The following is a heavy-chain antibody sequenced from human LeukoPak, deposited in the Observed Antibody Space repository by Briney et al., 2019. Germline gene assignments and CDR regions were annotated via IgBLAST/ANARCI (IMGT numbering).Heavy chain of an antibody. CDR1: GGSLIIYY. CDR2: IYTSGST. V-gene: IGHV4-4*07. D-gene: IGHD1-26*01. J-gene: IGHJ6*02. CDR3: ARDEGAYYDYCIDV. Sequence: SETMSLTSPVSGGSLIIYYCRWIRPPARSGLEWLGPIYTSGSTNYNPSLKSRVTMSVDTSKNQSSLKLSSVTSADTAVYYCARDEGAYYDYCIDVWGQGTTVTVSS.